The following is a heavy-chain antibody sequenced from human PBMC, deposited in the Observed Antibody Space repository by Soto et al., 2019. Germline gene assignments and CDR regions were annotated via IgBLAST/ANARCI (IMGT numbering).Heavy chain of an antibody. V-gene: IGHV5-51*01. J-gene: IGHJ5*02. CDR3: ARHPKYSSGSSWFDP. D-gene: IGHD6-19*01. CDR2: IFLGDSDT. CDR1: GYIFTNYW. Sequence: VESLKISCKGSGYIFTNYWIVWVLQMPGKGLEWMGSIFLGDSDTTYSPSFQGQVTVSADKSINTAYLQWSSLKASDTAMYYCARHPKYSSGSSWFDPWGQGTLVTVSS.